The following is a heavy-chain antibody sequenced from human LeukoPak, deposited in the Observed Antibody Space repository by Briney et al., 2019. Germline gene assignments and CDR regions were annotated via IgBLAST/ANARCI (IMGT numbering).Heavy chain of an antibody. V-gene: IGHV1-24*01. CDR3: ARAHSSGWYYFDY. Sequence: GFDPEDGETIYAQKFQGRVTMTEDTSTDTAYMELSSLRSEDTAVYYCARAHSSGWYYFDYWGQGTLVTVSS. CDR2: FDPEDGET. D-gene: IGHD6-19*01. J-gene: IGHJ4*02.